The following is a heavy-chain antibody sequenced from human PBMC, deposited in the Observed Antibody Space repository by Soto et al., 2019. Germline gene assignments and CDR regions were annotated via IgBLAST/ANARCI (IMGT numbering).Heavy chain of an antibody. CDR3: ARDQGGRRYYYYGMDV. J-gene: IGHJ6*02. V-gene: IGHV3-74*01. CDR1: GFIFSGYW. Sequence: GGSLRLSCAASGFIFSGYWIHWVRQAPGKGLVWVSRINSDGSSTSYADSVKGRFTISRDNANDTLYLQMNSLRAEDTAVYYCARDQGGRRYYYYGMDVWGQGTTVTVSS. CDR2: INSDGSST. D-gene: IGHD2-15*01.